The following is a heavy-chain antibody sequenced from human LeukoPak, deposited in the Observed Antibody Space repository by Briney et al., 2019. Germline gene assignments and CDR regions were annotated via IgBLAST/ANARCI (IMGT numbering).Heavy chain of an antibody. CDR3: ARDQGPADYYDSSGYDYYYGMDV. J-gene: IGHJ6*02. CDR2: IYHSGST. D-gene: IGHD3-22*01. V-gene: IGHV4-4*02. CDR1: GASISSGYW. Sequence: PSETLSLTCAVSGASISSGYWWSWVRQPPGKGLEWIGEIYHSGSTNHNPSLKSRVTISVDRSKSQFSLNLSSVTAADTAVYYCARDQGPADYYDSSGYDYYYGMDVWGQGTTVTVSS.